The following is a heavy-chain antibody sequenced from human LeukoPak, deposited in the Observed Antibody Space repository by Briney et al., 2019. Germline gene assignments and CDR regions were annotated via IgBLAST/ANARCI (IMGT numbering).Heavy chain of an antibody. Sequence: GGSLRLSCAASGLTVCINYMRCVPQAPGKGLERVSIIYSGGSTYCGDSVKGRFTMSRDNSNNTLHLEMKRLRADGTAGEYCGRGPYVWGIDHWGQGTPVTVSS. V-gene: IGHV3-53*01. D-gene: IGHD3-16*01. CDR3: GRGPYVWGIDH. CDR1: GLTVCINY. J-gene: IGHJ4*02. CDR2: IYSGGST.